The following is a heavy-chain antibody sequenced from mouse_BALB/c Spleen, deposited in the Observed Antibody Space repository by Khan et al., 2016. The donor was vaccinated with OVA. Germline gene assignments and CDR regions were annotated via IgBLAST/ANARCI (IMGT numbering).Heavy chain of an antibody. Sequence: QVQLQQSGAELVRPGASVKLSCKASGYTFTDYYINWVKQRPGQGLEWIGEISPGSGDIYYNEKFKDKATLTADNSSSTVYMQLSSLTAEAAAVYFCARRSYFGYTCDYWGQGTLVTVSA. CDR1: GYTFTDYY. D-gene: IGHD1-2*01. J-gene: IGHJ3*01. CDR2: ISPGSGDI. V-gene: IGHV1-77*01. CDR3: ARRSYFGYTCDY.